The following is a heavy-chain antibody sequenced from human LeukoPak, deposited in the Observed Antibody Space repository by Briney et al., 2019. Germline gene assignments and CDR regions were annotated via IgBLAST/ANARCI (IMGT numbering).Heavy chain of an antibody. CDR3: ARGLQSFYFDSTGYWFDN. D-gene: IGHD3-22*01. J-gene: IGHJ4*02. CDR2: MSYDGSEI. V-gene: IGHV3-30*04. CDR1: GFSFRSYS. Sequence: GGSLRLSCVASGFSFRSYSMHWVRQAPGKGLEWVALMSYDGSEISYADFVKGRFTISRDNSKYTLYLQMNSLRLEDSAIYYCARGLQSFYFDSTGYWFDNWGQGTLVTVSS.